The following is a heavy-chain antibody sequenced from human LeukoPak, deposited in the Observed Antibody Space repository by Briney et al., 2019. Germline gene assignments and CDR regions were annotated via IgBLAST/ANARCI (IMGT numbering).Heavy chain of an antibody. V-gene: IGHV4-59*08. Sequence: SETLSLTCTVSGGSISSYYWSWIRQPPGKGLEWIGYIYYSGSTNYNPSLKSRVTTSVDTSKNQFSLKLSSVTAADTAVYYCARHFTGNFDYWGQGTLVTVSS. J-gene: IGHJ4*02. CDR3: ARHFTGNFDY. CDR2: IYYSGST. D-gene: IGHD4-11*01. CDR1: GGSISSYY.